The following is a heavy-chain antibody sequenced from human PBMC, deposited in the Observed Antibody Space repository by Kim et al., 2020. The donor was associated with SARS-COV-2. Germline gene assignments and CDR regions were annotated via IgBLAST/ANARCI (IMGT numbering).Heavy chain of an antibody. CDR2: IIPILGIA. V-gene: IGHV1-69*04. CDR1: GGTFSSYA. D-gene: IGHD3-10*01. CDR3: ARGEYYYGSGSYSVLDV. J-gene: IGHJ6*02. Sequence: SVKVSCKASGGTFSSYAISWVRQAPGQGLEWMGRIIPILGIANYAQKFQGRVTITADKSTSTAYMELSSLRSEDTAVYYCARGEYYYGSGSYSVLDVWGQATTVTVSS.